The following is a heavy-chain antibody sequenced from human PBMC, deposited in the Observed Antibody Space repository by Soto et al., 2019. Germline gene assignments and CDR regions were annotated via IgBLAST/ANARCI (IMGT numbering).Heavy chain of an antibody. Sequence: EVQLLESGGGLVQPGGSLKLSCAASGFTFRSYAMSWVRQAPGKGLEWVSGISGSSGDTWYADSVKGRFTISRDNSKNTLYLQMNSLRGEDTAVYYCANAMPTVTTGNWFDPWGHGTLVTVSS. CDR2: ISGSSGDT. D-gene: IGHD4-17*01. CDR3: ANAMPTVTTGNWFDP. CDR1: GFTFRSYA. J-gene: IGHJ5*02. V-gene: IGHV3-23*01.